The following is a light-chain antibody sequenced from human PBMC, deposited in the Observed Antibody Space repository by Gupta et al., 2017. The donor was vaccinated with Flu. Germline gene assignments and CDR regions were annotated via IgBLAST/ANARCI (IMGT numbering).Light chain of an antibody. CDR2: GVN. J-gene: IGLJ1*01. CDR1: TSDVGANNY. V-gene: IGLV2-14*01. CDR3: SSYRSISTSFF. Sequence: QSALTQPASVSVSPGQSIAISCTGTTSDVGANNYVSWYQQHPGKAPKVMIYGVNNRPSGVSDRFSGSKSGNTASLTISGLQAEDEADYYCSSYRSISTSFFFGSGTKVTVL.